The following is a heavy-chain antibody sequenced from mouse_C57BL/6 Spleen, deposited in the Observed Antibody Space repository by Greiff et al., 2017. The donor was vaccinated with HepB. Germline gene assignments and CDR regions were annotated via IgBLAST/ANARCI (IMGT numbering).Heavy chain of an antibody. J-gene: IGHJ4*01. V-gene: IGHV14-4*01. CDR1: GFNIKDDY. Sequence: VQLQQSGAELVRPGASVKLSCTASGFNIKDDYMHWVKQRPEQGLEWIGWIDPENGDTEYASKFQGKATITADTSSNTAYLQLSSLTSEDTAVYYCTSSLDYYGRNYYAMDYWGQGTSVTVSS. CDR2: IDPENGDT. CDR3: TSSLDYYGRNYYAMDY. D-gene: IGHD1-1*01.